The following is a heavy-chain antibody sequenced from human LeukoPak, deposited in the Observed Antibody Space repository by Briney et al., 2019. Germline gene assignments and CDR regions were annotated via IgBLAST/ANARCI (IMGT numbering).Heavy chain of an antibody. CDR1: GFTFSSYA. V-gene: IGHV3-23*01. CDR3: ARGGHCSSTSCYPDLDY. CDR2: ISGSGGST. Sequence: GGSLRLSCAASGFTFSSYAMSWVRQAPGKGLEWVSAISGSGGSTYYADSVKGRFTISRDNSKNTLYLQMNSLRAGDTAVYYCARGGHCSSTSCYPDLDYWGQGTLVTVSS. D-gene: IGHD2-2*03. J-gene: IGHJ4*02.